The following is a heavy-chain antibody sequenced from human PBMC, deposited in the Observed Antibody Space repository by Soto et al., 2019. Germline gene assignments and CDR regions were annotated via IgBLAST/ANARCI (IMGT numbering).Heavy chain of an antibody. CDR3: AREVHVHTPAFVY. V-gene: IGHV1-69*19. Sequence: QVQLVQSGAEMKKPGSSVKVSCQSSGGTFNTYAMNWVRQAPGQGPEWMGDISPMFGAANYAPKFQGRVTITADVSTGTSYMQLSSLTSEDTALYFCAREVHVHTPAFVYWGQGTLVTVSS. J-gene: IGHJ4*02. CDR1: GGTFNTYA. D-gene: IGHD3-16*01. CDR2: ISPMFGAA.